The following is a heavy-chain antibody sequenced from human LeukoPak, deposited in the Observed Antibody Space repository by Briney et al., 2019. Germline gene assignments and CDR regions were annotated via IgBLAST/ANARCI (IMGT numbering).Heavy chain of an antibody. D-gene: IGHD3-9*01. J-gene: IGHJ4*02. V-gene: IGHV3-43*01. CDR3: ASSPYYDILTGYYGGSAY. CDR1: GFTFDDYT. CDR2: ISWDGGST. Sequence: PGGSLRLSCAASGFTFDDYTMHWVRQAPGKGLEWVSLISWDGGSTYYADSVKGRFTISRDNSKNSLYLQMNSLRTEDTALYYCASSPYYDILTGYYGGSAYWGQGTLVTVSS.